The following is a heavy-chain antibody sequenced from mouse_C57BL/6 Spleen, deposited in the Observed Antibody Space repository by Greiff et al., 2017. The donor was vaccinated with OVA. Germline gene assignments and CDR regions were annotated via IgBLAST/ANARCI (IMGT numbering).Heavy chain of an antibody. D-gene: IGHD1-1*01. CDR1: GFTFSDYG. CDR3: ARDYGSSSFLDY. Sequence: EVQLVESGGGLVKPGGSLKLSCAASGFTFSDYGMHWVRQAPEKGLAWVAYISSGSSTLYYADTVKGRFTISSDNAKNTLFLQMTSLRSEGTAMYYCARDYGSSSFLDYWGQGTTRTVSS. V-gene: IGHV5-17*01. CDR2: ISSGSSTL. J-gene: IGHJ2*01.